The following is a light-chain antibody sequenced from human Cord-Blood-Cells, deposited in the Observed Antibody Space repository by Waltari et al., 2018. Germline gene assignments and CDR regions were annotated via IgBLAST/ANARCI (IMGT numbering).Light chain of an antibody. CDR2: EGS. V-gene: IGLV2-23*01. CDR3: CSYAGSSTWV. Sequence: QSALTQPASVSGSPGQSITISCTGTSSDFGSDNLVTWSQQHPGKAPKPMIYEGSKRPSGVSNRFSGSKSGNTASLTISGLQAEDEADYYCCSYAGSSTWVFGGGTKLTVL. J-gene: IGLJ3*02. CDR1: SSDFGSDNL.